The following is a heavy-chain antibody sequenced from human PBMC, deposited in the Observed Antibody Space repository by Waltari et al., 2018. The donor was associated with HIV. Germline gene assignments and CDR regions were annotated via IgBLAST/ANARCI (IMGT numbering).Heavy chain of an antibody. V-gene: IGHV1-18*01. CDR3: ARFGDCGGECYRYYYYGMDV. CDR2: VSTYNGNT. CDR1: GYSINTYG. D-gene: IGHD2-21*01. J-gene: IGHJ6*02. Sequence: QGQLVQSGAEVKKPGASVKVSCKASGYSINTYGISWVRQAPGQGLEWMGWVSTYNGNTKYAQNLQGRVTMTTDTSTTTAYMDLRSLTSDDTAVYYCARFGDCGGECYRYYYYGMDVWGQGTTVTVSS.